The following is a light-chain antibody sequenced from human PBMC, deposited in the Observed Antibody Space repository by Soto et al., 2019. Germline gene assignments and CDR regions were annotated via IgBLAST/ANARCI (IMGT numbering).Light chain of an antibody. V-gene: IGKV2-28*01. Sequence: DVVMTQSPLSLPVTPGEPASISCRSSQSLLYSNGYNYLDWYLQKPGQSPQLLIYLGSNRASGVPDRFSGSGSGTDFTLKISRVETEDVGVYYCMQTRQTPFTFGPGTKLDFK. CDR2: LGS. CDR3: MQTRQTPFT. CDR1: QSLLYSNGYNY. J-gene: IGKJ3*01.